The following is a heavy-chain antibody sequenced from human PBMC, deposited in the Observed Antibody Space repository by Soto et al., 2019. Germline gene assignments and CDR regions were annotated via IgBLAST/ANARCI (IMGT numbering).Heavy chain of an antibody. D-gene: IGHD3-22*01. Sequence: GGSLRLSCAASGFTFSSYGMHWVRQAPGKGLEWVAVIWYDGSNKYYADSVKGRFTISRDNSKNTLYLQMNSLRAEDTAVYYCARDLFRDFYVLVVPHDAFDIWGQGTMVTVSS. J-gene: IGHJ3*02. CDR3: ARDLFRDFYVLVVPHDAFDI. V-gene: IGHV3-33*01. CDR1: GFTFSSYG. CDR2: IWYDGSNK.